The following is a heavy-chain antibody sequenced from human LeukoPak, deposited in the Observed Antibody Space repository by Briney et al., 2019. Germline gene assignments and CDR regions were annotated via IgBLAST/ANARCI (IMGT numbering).Heavy chain of an antibody. CDR3: ARASTITPPYFDY. CDR1: GGSISSGGYS. Sequence: PSETLSLTCAVSGGSISSGGYSWSWTRQPPGKGLEWIGYIYHSGSTYYNPSLKSRVTISVDRSKNQFSLKLSSVTAADTAVYYCARASTITPPYFDYWGQGTLVTVSS. J-gene: IGHJ4*02. V-gene: IGHV4-30-2*01. CDR2: IYHSGST. D-gene: IGHD5/OR15-5a*01.